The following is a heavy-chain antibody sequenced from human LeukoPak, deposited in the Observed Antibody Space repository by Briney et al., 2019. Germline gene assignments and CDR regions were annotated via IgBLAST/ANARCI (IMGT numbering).Heavy chain of an antibody. V-gene: IGHV3-30*18. J-gene: IGHJ4*02. CDR3: AKDLVGAPQFDY. Sequence: GGSLRLSCAASGFTFSSYGMHWVRQAPGKGLEWVAVISYDGSNKYYADSVKGRFTISRDNSKNALYLQMNSLRAEDTAVYYCAKDLVGAPQFDYWGQGTLVTVSS. CDR1: GFTFSSYG. D-gene: IGHD1-26*01. CDR2: ISYDGSNK.